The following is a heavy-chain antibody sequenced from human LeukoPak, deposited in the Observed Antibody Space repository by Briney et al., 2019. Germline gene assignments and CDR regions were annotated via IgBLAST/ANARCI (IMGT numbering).Heavy chain of an antibody. CDR1: GYTFTSYG. V-gene: IGHV1-18*01. J-gene: IGHJ4*02. D-gene: IGHD3-22*01. CDR3: AGDLGYNYYDSSGYPRGPVDY. Sequence: ASVKVSCKASGYTFTSYGISWVRQAPGQGLEWMGWISAYNGNTNYAQKLQGRVTKTTDTSTSTAYMELRSLRSDDTAVYYCAGDLGYNYYDSSGYPRGPVDYWGQGTLVTVSS. CDR2: ISAYNGNT.